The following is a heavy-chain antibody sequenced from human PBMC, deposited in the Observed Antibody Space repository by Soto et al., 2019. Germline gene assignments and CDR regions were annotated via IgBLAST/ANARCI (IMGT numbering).Heavy chain of an antibody. D-gene: IGHD1-26*01. CDR1: GFTFNNFG. CDR2: IGAGGDNT. Sequence: PVGSLRLSCAASGFTFNNFGLSWVRQAPGKGLEWVSTIGAGGDNTYYAGSVKGRFTISRDNSRNMVFLQMNGLSAEDSAVYYCAKDEIGASRYWGQGTMVTVSS. V-gene: IGHV3-23*01. CDR3: AKDEIGASRY. J-gene: IGHJ4*02.